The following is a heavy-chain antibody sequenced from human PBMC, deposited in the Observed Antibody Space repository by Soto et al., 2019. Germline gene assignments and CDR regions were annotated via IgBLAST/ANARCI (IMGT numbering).Heavy chain of an antibody. D-gene: IGHD1-26*01. V-gene: IGHV3-48*03. Sequence: PGGSLRLSCVASGFSFSVYEMNWVRQAPGKGLEWVSYISSSESTKFYADSVRGRFTISRDNAKNSLYLQMNSLRAEDTAVYYCARDRIVGSYYGVDAWGQGTTVPVSS. CDR1: GFSFSVYE. CDR2: ISSSESTK. J-gene: IGHJ6*02. CDR3: ARDRIVGSYYGVDA.